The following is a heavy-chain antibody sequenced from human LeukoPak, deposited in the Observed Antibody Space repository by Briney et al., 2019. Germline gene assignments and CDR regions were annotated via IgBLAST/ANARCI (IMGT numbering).Heavy chain of an antibody. CDR2: ISAYNGNT. J-gene: IGHJ6*03. D-gene: IGHD3-22*01. CDR3: ARDNYYDSSGYHPFMDV. Sequence: GASVKVSCKASGYTFTSYGISWVRQAPGQGLEWMGWISAYNGNTNYAQKLQGRVTMTTDTSTSTAYMELRSLRSDDTAVYYCARDNYYDSSGYHPFMDVWGKGTTVTVSS. CDR1: GYTFTSYG. V-gene: IGHV1-18*01.